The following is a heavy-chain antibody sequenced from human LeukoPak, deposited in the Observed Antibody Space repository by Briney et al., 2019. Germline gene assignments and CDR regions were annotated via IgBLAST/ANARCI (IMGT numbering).Heavy chain of an antibody. CDR2: ISGSGGST. V-gene: IGHV3-23*01. J-gene: IGHJ4*02. CDR3: AKTPYYDFWSGPHFDY. Sequence: GGSLRLFCAASGFTFSRYAMSWVRQAPGKGLEWVSAISGSGGSTYYADSVKGRFTNSRDNSKNTLYLQMNSLRAEDTAVYYCAKTPYYDFWSGPHFDYWGQGTLVTVSS. CDR1: GFTFSRYA. D-gene: IGHD3-3*01.